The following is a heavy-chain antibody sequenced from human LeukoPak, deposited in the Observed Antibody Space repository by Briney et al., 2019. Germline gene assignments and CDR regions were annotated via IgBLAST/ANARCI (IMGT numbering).Heavy chain of an antibody. D-gene: IGHD2-2*01. Sequence: SETLSLTCTVSGYSISSGYYWGWIRQPPGKGLEWIGSIYHSGSTYYNPSLKSRVTISVDTSKNQFSLKLSSVTAADTAVYYCASLSADLDYWGQGTLVTVSS. CDR2: IYHSGST. CDR1: GYSISSGYY. CDR3: ASLSADLDY. V-gene: IGHV4-38-2*02. J-gene: IGHJ4*02.